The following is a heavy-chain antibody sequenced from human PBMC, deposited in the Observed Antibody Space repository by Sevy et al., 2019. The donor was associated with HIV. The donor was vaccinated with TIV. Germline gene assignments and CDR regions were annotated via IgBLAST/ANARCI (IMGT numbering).Heavy chain of an antibody. CDR2: TGGRGGAT. CDR1: GFPFSSYA. J-gene: IGHJ3*01. CDR3: AKDVVAVVGDAFDV. V-gene: IGHV3-23*01. D-gene: IGHD2-15*01. Sequence: GGSLRLSCAASGFPFSSYATNWVRQGPGKGLEWVSATGGRGGATYYADSVKGRFTISRDNSMNTLYLQMDSLRAEDTAVYYCAKDVVAVVGDAFDVWGQGTMVTVSS.